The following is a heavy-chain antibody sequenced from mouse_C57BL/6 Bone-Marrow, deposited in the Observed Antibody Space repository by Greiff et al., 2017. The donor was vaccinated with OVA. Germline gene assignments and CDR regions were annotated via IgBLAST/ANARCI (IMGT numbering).Heavy chain of an antibody. D-gene: IGHD1-1*02. Sequence: QVQLKQPGAELVKPGASVKLSCKASGYTFTSYWMHWVKQRPGQGLEWIGMIHPNSGSTNYNEKFKSKATLTVDKSSSTAYMQLSRLTSEDSAVYYYARVAHGSYTLGDFDVWGTGTTVTVSS. CDR2: IHPNSGST. CDR3: ARVAHGSYTLGDFDV. CDR1: GYTFTSYW. V-gene: IGHV1-64*01. J-gene: IGHJ1*03.